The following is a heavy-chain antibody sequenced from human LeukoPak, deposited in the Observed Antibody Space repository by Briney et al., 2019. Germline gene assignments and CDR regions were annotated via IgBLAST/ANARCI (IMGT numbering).Heavy chain of an antibody. V-gene: IGHV1-2*02. D-gene: IGHD4-17*01. CDR1: GYTFTGYY. CDR2: INPNSGGT. J-gene: IGHJ6*02. Sequence: ASVKVSCKASGYTFTGYYMHWVRQAPGQGLEWMGWINPNSGGTNYAQKFQGRVTMTRDTSISTAYMELSRLRSDDTAVYYCAREPYGDSNYYYYGMDVWGQGTTVTVSS. CDR3: AREPYGDSNYYYYGMDV.